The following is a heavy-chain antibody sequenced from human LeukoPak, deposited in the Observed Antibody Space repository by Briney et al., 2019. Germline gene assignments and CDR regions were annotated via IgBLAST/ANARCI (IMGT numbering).Heavy chain of an antibody. Sequence: GGSLRLSCAASGFNFGSYSMNWVRQAPGKGLEWVSSISTSSDYIYYADSVKGRFTISRDNSKNTLYLQMNSLRGDDTAVYYCARAGSNWKIDYWGQGTLVTVSS. CDR1: GFNFGSYS. D-gene: IGHD1-1*01. CDR2: ISTSSDYI. V-gene: IGHV3-21*01. CDR3: ARAGSNWKIDY. J-gene: IGHJ4*02.